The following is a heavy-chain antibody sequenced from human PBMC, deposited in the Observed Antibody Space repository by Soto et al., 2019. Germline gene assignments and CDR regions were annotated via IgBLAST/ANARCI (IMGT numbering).Heavy chain of an antibody. V-gene: IGHV1-18*01. CDR2: ISAYNGDT. CDR3: ARDLSTGYSSSWYGRSSLDY. Sequence: ASVKVSCKASGYTFISYGISWVRQAPGQGLEWMGWISAYNGDTDYEQKLQGRVTMTTDTSTTTAYMELRRLRSDDTAVYYCARDLSTGYSSSWYGRSSLDYWGQGTLVTVSS. CDR1: GYTFISYG. D-gene: IGHD6-13*01. J-gene: IGHJ4*02.